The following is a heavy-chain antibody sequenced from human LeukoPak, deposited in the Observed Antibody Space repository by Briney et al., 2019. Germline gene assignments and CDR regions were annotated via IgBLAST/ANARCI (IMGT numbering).Heavy chain of an antibody. V-gene: IGHV1-18*01. Sequence: ASVKVSCKASHYTFTSYSINWVRQAPGQGLEWMGWISPSNGNTKYAEKIQGRVTMTVDTSTRTVYMELRSLQSDDTAVYYCAKDSGWELQEYFFDDWGQGTLVTVSS. D-gene: IGHD1-26*01. CDR1: HYTFTSYS. CDR3: AKDSGWELQEYFFDD. J-gene: IGHJ4*02. CDR2: ISPSNGNT.